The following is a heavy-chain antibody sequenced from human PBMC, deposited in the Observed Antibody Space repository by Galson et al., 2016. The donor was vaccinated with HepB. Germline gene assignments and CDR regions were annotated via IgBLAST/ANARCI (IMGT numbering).Heavy chain of an antibody. CDR3: ARDHRRWNYDPDAFDM. D-gene: IGHD1-7*01. Sequence: SLRLSCAASGFIFSEFYMAWIRQAPGKGLEWASQISSTGTTTHSADSVKGRFTISRDNTKNSLYLQMNSLSAEDTAVYYCARDHRRWNYDPDAFDMWGQGTMVTVSS. J-gene: IGHJ3*02. CDR2: ISSTGTTT. V-gene: IGHV3-11*01. CDR1: GFIFSEFY.